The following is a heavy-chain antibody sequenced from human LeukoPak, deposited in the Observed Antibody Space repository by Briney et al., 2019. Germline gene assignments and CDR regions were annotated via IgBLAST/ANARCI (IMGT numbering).Heavy chain of an antibody. CDR2: INTNTGSP. Sequence: ASVKVSCKASGYTFSTYPMNWVRQAPGQGLEWMGWINTNTGSPTYAQGLTGRFVFSLDTPVSTAFLQINSLKAEDTALYYCVRGIDTTGYVNYWGQGTLVTVSP. V-gene: IGHV7-4-1*02. D-gene: IGHD3-22*01. CDR3: VRGIDTTGYVNY. J-gene: IGHJ4*02. CDR1: GYTFSTYP.